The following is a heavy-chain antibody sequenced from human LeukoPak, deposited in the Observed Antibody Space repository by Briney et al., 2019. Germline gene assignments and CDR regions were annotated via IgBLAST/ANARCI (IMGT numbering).Heavy chain of an antibody. J-gene: IGHJ4*02. Sequence: ASVKVSCKSSGYTFTGYYMHRVRQAPGQGIEWMGWINPNSGGTNYAQKFQGRVTMTRDTSISTAYMELSRLRSDDTAVYYCAREVAAAGDYWGQGTLVTVSS. CDR3: AREVAAAGDY. D-gene: IGHD6-13*01. CDR2: INPNSGGT. CDR1: GYTFTGYY. V-gene: IGHV1-2*02.